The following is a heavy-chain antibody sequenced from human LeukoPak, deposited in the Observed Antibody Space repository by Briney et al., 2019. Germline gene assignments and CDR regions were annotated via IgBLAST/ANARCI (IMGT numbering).Heavy chain of an antibody. Sequence: SVRVSCKASGYTFTGYYMHWVRQAPGQGLEWMGGIIPIFGTANYAQKFQGRVTITADKSTSTAYMELSSLRSEDTAVYYCARATGDDYSNYANYYYMDVWGKGTTVTVSS. CDR2: IIPIFGTA. V-gene: IGHV1-69*06. CDR3: ARATGDDYSNYANYYYMDV. D-gene: IGHD4-11*01. CDR1: GYTFTGYY. J-gene: IGHJ6*03.